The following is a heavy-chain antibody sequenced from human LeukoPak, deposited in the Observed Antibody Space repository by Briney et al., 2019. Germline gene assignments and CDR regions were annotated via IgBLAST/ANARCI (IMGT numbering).Heavy chain of an antibody. V-gene: IGHV1-18*01. CDR1: GYTFTSYG. D-gene: IGHD6-13*01. CDR3: ARGRYSSSWYSRVHYYYYMDV. Sequence: GASVNVSCKASGYTFTSYGISWVRPASGQGLEWMGWISAYNGNTNYAQKLQGRVTMTTDTSTSNAYMELRSLRSDDTAVYYCARGRYSSSWYSRVHYYYYMDVWGKGTTVTISS. J-gene: IGHJ6*03. CDR2: ISAYNGNT.